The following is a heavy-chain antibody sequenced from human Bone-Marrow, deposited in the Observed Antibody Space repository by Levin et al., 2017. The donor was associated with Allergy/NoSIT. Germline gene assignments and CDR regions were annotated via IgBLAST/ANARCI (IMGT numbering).Heavy chain of an antibody. CDR1: GGSISSYY. CDR3: ARADRVRDSRFDY. Sequence: PSETLSLTCTVSGGSISSYYWSWIRQPPGKGLEWIGYIYYSGSTNYNPSLKSRVTISVDTSKNQFSLKLSSVTAADTAVYYCARADRVRDSRFDYWGHGTLVTVSS. D-gene: IGHD6-13*01. CDR2: IYYSGST. J-gene: IGHJ4*01. V-gene: IGHV4-59*01.